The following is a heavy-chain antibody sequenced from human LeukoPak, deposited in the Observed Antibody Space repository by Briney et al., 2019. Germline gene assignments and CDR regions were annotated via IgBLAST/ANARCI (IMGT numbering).Heavy chain of an antibody. CDR3: ATDLIHYYASGAKT. CDR2: ISSSSSYI. CDR1: GFTFSSYS. J-gene: IGHJ5*02. V-gene: IGHV3-21*01. D-gene: IGHD3-10*01. Sequence: GGSLRLSCAASGFTFSSYSMNWVRQAPGKGLEWVSSISSSSSYIYYADSVKGRFTISRDNAKNSLSLQMNSLRAEDTAVYYCATDLIHYYASGAKTWGQGTLVTVSS.